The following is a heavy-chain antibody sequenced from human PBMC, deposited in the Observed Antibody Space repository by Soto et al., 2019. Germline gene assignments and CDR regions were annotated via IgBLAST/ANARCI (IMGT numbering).Heavy chain of an antibody. D-gene: IGHD6-13*01. CDR2: ISYDGSNK. CDR3: ARGGPLYSSSWYEALDP. J-gene: IGHJ5*02. Sequence: QVQLVESGGGVVQPGRSLRLSCAASGFTFSSYAMHWVRQAPGKGLEWVAVISYDGSNKYYADSVKGRFTISRDNSKNTLYLQMNSLRAEDTAVYYCARGGPLYSSSWYEALDPWVQGTLVTVSS. V-gene: IGHV3-30-3*01. CDR1: GFTFSSYA.